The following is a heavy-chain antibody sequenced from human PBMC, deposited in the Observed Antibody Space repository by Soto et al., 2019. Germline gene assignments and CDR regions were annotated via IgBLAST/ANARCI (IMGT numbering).Heavy chain of an antibody. V-gene: IGHV4-34*01. CDR1: GGSFSGYY. D-gene: IGHD3-22*01. Sequence: SETLSLTCAVYGGSFSGYYWSWIRQPPGKGLEWIGEINHSGSTNYNPSLKSRVTISVDTSKNQFSLKLSSVTAADTAVYYCARGWATMLVVAPDAFDIWGQGTMVTVSS. CDR2: INHSGST. CDR3: ARGWATMLVVAPDAFDI. J-gene: IGHJ3*02.